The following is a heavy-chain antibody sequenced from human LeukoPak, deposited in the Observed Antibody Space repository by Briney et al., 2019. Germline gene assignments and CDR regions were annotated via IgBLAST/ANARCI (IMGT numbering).Heavy chain of an antibody. V-gene: IGHV3-21*01. CDR1: GYTFSSYS. J-gene: IGHJ4*02. Sequence: GGSLRLSCLASGYTFSSYSINWVRQAPGKGLEWVSSISVRSNYIYYADSVRGRFRISRDDARDSLYLQMNSLRAEDTAVYYCVRLRRNSDTSGFYYYYDFWGQGTLVTVSS. CDR3: VRLRRNSDTSGFYYYYDF. D-gene: IGHD3-22*01. CDR2: ISVRSNYI.